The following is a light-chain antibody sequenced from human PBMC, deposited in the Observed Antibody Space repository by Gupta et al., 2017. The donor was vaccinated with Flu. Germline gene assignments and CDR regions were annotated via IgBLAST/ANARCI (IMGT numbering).Light chain of an antibody. CDR3: QQHSNWPPVT. CDR1: QSVDSY. Sequence: EVVLTQSPATLSLSPGERATLSCRASQSVDSYLAWYQQKPGQPPRLLIYAASSMDTGIPARFSGSGFGTDLTLTINPVEPEDFAGYYCQQHSNWPPVTFGQGTRLEIK. V-gene: IGKV3-11*01. J-gene: IGKJ5*01. CDR2: AAS.